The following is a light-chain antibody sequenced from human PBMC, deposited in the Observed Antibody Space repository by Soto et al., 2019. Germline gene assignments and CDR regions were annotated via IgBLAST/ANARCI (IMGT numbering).Light chain of an antibody. CDR1: QSVSINF. J-gene: IGKJ5*01. CDR2: GAS. Sequence: EIVLTQSPGTLSLSPGERATLSCRASQSVSINFLAWYQQKPGQAPRLLIYGASDRATGIPDRFSGSVSGTDFTLTISRLEPEDFAVYYCQQYGNSPVTFGQGTRLDLK. V-gene: IGKV3-20*01. CDR3: QQYGNSPVT.